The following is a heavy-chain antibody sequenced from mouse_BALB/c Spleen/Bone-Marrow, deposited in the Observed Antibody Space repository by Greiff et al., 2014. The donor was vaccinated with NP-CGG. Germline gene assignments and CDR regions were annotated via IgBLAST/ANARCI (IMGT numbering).Heavy chain of an antibody. CDR2: ISDGGGYT. J-gene: IGHJ4*01. V-gene: IGHV5-4*02. D-gene: IGHD3-1*01. CDR3: ARSGERFGAMDY. CDR1: GFTFSDYY. Sequence: EVKLVESGGGLVEPGGSLKLSCAASGFTFSDYYMYWVRQTPEKRLEWVATISDGGGYTYYPDSVWGRFTISRDNAKNNLYLQMSSLKSEDTAMYYCARSGERFGAMDYWGQGTSVTVFS.